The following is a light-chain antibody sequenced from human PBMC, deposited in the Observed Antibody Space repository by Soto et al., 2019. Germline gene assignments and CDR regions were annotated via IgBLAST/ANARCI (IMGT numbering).Light chain of an antibody. Sequence: EFVLTQSPCTLSLSPGERATLSCRASQSVTSSYLAWWQQNPGQAPRLLIYGASNRATGIPDRFSGSGSGTDFTLTITRLEPEDFAMYYCQRYDSFRTFGQGTKVDIK. CDR1: QSVTSSY. J-gene: IGKJ1*01. CDR3: QRYDSFRT. V-gene: IGKV3-20*01. CDR2: GAS.